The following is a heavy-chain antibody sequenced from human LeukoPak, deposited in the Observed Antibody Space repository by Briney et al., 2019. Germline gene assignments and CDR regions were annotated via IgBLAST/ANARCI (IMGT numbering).Heavy chain of an antibody. D-gene: IGHD6-13*01. Sequence: SETLSLTCAVYGGSFSGYYWSWIRQPPGKGLEWIGEINHSGSTNYNPSLKSRVTISVDTSKNQFSLKLSSVTAADTAVYYCARPYSSSLYWRHAFDIWGQGTMVTVSS. CDR2: INHSGST. CDR1: GGSFSGYY. J-gene: IGHJ3*02. V-gene: IGHV4-34*01. CDR3: ARPYSSSLYWRHAFDI.